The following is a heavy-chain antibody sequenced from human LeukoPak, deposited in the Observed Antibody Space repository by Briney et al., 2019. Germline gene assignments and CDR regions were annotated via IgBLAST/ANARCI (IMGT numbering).Heavy chain of an antibody. CDR3: ARLDLYGSGSYYRLPRGIGNMDV. CDR2: INHRGGT. J-gene: IGHJ6*03. Sequence: PGGSLRLSCAASGFTFSSYWMSWIRQPPGKGLEGIGEINHRGGTNYNPSLKSRVTISVDTSKNQFSLKLSSVTAADTAVYYCARLDLYGSGSYYRLPRGIGNMDVWGKGTTVTISS. CDR1: GFTFSSYW. V-gene: IGHV4-34*01. D-gene: IGHD3-10*01.